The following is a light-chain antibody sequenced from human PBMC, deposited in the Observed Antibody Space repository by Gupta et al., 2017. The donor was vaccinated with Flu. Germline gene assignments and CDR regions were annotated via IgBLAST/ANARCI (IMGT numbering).Light chain of an antibody. V-gene: IGKV2-30*01. CDR2: QVF. CDR3: CNHVTCPRT. J-gene: IGKJ1*01. CDR1: QRLVYSDGNNY. Sequence: DVVLTQSPLSLPVTIGQQASITCRCSQRLVYSDGNNYLQCFHQRPGQSPRRLIYQVFYRDYGGPDRCSSSGGGTDVSPQIIRGVADDVGIDYCCNHVTCPRTFGQGTKLEIK.